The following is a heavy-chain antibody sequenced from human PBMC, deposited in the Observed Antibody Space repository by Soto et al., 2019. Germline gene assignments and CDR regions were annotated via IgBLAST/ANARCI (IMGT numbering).Heavy chain of an antibody. J-gene: IGHJ3*02. CDR1: GFTFSSYA. D-gene: IGHD2-2*01. CDR2: ISYDGSNK. CDR3: ASLCAWVVADHGGAFDI. Sequence: GGSLRLSCAASGFTFSSYAMPWVRQAPGKGLEGVAVISYDGSNKYYADSVKGRFTISRDHSKNPLYPQMNSLRAEDTAVYYCASLCAWVVADHGGAFDIWGQGTTVTVSS. V-gene: IGHV3-30-3*01.